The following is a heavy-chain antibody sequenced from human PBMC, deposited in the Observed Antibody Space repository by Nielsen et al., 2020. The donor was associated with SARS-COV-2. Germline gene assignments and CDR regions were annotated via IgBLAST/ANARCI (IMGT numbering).Heavy chain of an antibody. J-gene: IGHJ4*02. Sequence: SGPTLVKPTQTLTLTCTFSGFSLDTSGVGVGWIRQPPGKTLEWLALLYWNDDKRYSPSLKNRLTITKDTSKNQVILTMINMAPVDTGTYYCARSEGGYSTSWYFRDFWGQGTRVTVSS. CDR3: ARSEGGYSTSWYFRDF. D-gene: IGHD6-13*01. V-gene: IGHV2-5*01. CDR2: LYWNDDK. CDR1: GFSLDTSGVG.